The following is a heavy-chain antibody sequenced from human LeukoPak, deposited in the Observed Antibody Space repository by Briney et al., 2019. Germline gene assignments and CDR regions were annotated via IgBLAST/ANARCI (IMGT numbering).Heavy chain of an antibody. Sequence: SETLSLTCTVSGYSISSGYYWSWIRQPAGKGLEWIGRIYTSGSTNYNPSLKSRVTISVDTSKNQFSLKLSSVTAADTAVYYCARLGTARTQDYWGQGTLVTVSS. J-gene: IGHJ4*02. CDR2: IYTSGST. D-gene: IGHD1-1*01. CDR1: GYSISSGYY. CDR3: ARLGTARTQDY. V-gene: IGHV4-61*02.